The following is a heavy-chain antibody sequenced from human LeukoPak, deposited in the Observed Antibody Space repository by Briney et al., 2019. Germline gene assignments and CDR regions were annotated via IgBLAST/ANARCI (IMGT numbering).Heavy chain of an antibody. V-gene: IGHV3-48*01. CDR2: ISSSSSTI. CDR3: ARDRTGRNTAQDDY. Sequence: GGSLRLSCAASGFTFSSYSMNWVRQAPGKGLEWISYISSSSSTIYYADSVKGRFTISRDNAKNSLYLQMNSLRAEDTAVYYCARDRTGRNTAQDDYWGQGTLVTVSS. CDR1: GFTFSSYS. D-gene: IGHD5-18*01. J-gene: IGHJ4*02.